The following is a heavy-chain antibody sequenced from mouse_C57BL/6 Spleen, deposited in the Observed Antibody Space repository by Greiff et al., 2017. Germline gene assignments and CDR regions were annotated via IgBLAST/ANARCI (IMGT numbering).Heavy chain of an antibody. D-gene: IGHD2-5*01. CDR3: ARGKTSYYSNWGFAY. J-gene: IGHJ3*01. CDR2: IDPSDSYT. V-gene: IGHV1-69*01. Sequence: QVQLQQPGAELVMPGASVKLSCKASGYTFTSYWMHWVKQRPGQGLEWIGEIDPSDSYTNYNQKFKGKSTLTVDKSSSTAYMQLSSLTSEDSAVYYCARGKTSYYSNWGFAYWGQGTLVTVSA. CDR1: GYTFTSYW.